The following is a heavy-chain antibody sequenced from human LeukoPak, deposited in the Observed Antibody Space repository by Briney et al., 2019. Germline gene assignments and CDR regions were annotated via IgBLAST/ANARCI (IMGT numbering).Heavy chain of an antibody. J-gene: IGHJ5*02. CDR3: ARAPSGYSSSWYTP. D-gene: IGHD6-13*01. CDR1: GFTFSSYS. V-gene: IGHV3-21*01. CDR2: ISSSSYI. Sequence: PGGSLRLSCAASGFTFSSYSMNWVRQAPGKGLEWVSSISSSSYIYYADSVKGRFTISRDNAKNSLYLQMNSLRAEDTAVYYCARAPSGYSSSWYTPWGQGTLVTVSS.